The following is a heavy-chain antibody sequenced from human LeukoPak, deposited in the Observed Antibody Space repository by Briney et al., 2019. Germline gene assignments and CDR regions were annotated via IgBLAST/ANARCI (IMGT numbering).Heavy chain of an antibody. CDR3: AGAGYRWFDSSSWVRRVNWFDP. D-gene: IGHD6-13*01. Sequence: GASVKVSCKASGYTFTGYYMHWVRQAPGQGLEWMGWINPNSGGTNYAQKFQGRVTMTRDTSISTAYMELSRLRSDDTAVYYCAGAGYRWFDSSSWVRRVNWFDPWAQGTLVTVSS. CDR1: GYTFTGYY. V-gene: IGHV1-2*02. CDR2: INPNSGGT. J-gene: IGHJ5*02.